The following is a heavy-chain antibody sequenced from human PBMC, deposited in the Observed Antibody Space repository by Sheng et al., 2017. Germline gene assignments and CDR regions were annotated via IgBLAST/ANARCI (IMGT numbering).Heavy chain of an antibody. Sequence: QVQLQESGPGLVKPSETLSLTCAVSGYSISSGYYWGWIRQPPGKGLEWIGSIYHSGSTYYNPSLKSRVTISVDTSKNQFSLKLSSVTAADTAVYYCAEMGDAIALYWGQGTLVTVSS. J-gene: IGHJ4*02. D-gene: IGHD2-8*01. CDR3: AEMGDAIALY. CDR2: IYHSGST. CDR1: GYSISSGYY. V-gene: IGHV4-38-2*01.